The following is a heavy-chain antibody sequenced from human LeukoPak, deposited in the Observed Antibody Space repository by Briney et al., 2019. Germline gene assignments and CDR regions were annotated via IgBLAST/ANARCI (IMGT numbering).Heavy chain of an antibody. CDR1: GGTFSSYA. CDR3: ARGVWGATTFFDY. V-gene: IGHV1-69*04. Sequence: PWVKVSCKASGGTFSSYAISWVRQAPGQGLEWMGRIIPSLGIANYAQKFQGRVTITADKSTSTAYMELSSLRSEDTAVYYCARGVWGATTFFDYWGQGTLVTVSS. J-gene: IGHJ4*02. D-gene: IGHD1-26*01. CDR2: IIPSLGIA.